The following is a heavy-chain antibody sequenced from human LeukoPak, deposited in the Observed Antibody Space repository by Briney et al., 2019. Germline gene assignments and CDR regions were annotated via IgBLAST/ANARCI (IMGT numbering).Heavy chain of an antibody. V-gene: IGHV3-33*06. CDR3: AKEGGSFSFADY. Sequence: GGSLRLSCGASGFTFSSSGLHWVRQAPGEGLEWVAVIWYDGSNKYHADSVRGRFTISSDDSKNKLYLQMNSLRADDTAIYYCAKEGGSFSFADYWGQGTLVTVSS. CDR2: IWYDGSNK. D-gene: IGHD1-26*01. J-gene: IGHJ4*02. CDR1: GFTFSSSG.